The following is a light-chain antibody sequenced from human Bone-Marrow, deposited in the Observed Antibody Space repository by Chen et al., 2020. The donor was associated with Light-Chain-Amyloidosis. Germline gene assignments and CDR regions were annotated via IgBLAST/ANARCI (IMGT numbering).Light chain of an antibody. CDR3: QSADSSGTYEVI. CDR2: RDT. Sequence: SYELTQPPSVSVSPGQTARLTCSGDDLPTKYAYWYQQKPGHAPVLVIHRDTERPSGISERFSGASSWTTATLTISGVQAEDEADYHGQSADSSGTYEVIFGGGTKLTVL. V-gene: IGLV3-25*03. CDR1: DLPTKY. J-gene: IGLJ2*01.